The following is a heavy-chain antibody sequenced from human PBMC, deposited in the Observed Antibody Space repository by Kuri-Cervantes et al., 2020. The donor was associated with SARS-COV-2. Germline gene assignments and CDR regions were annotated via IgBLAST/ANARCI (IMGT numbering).Heavy chain of an antibody. J-gene: IGHJ3*02. V-gene: IGHV1-69*13. CDR1: GGTFNSYA. D-gene: IGHD2-15*01. CDR3: ATVMGVVVFEI. Sequence: VKVSCKASGGTFNSYAINWVRQAPGQGLEWLGGIISFFGTTNYAQKFQGRITLTADKSTTTAYMELSNLRSEDTAIYYCATVMGVVVFEIWGQGTMVTVSS. CDR2: IISFFGTT.